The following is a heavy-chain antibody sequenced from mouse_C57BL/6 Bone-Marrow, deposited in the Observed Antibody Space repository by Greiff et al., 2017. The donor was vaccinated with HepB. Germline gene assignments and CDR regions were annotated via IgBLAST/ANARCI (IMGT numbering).Heavy chain of an antibody. CDR1: GYTFTDYE. CDR2: IDPETGGT. CDR3: TRLPLYPNYAMDY. D-gene: IGHD2-12*01. J-gene: IGHJ4*01. Sequence: QVQLQQSGAELVRPGASVTLSCKASGYTFTDYEMHWVKQTPVHGLEWIGAIDPETGGTAYNQKFKGKAILTADKSSSTAYMEFRSLTSEDSAVYYCTRLPLYPNYAMDYWGQGTSVTVSS. V-gene: IGHV1-15*01.